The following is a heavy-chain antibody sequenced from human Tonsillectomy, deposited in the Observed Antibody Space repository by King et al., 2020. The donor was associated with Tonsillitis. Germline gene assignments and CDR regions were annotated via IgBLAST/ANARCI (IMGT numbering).Heavy chain of an antibody. V-gene: IGHV3-7*01. CDR3: ARVYFDYYGSGSNWGF. J-gene: IGHJ4*02. D-gene: IGHD3-10*01. CDR1: GFTFRTYW. CDR2: IKEDEGEK. Sequence: EAQLVQSGGGLVQPGGSLRLSCAASGFTFRTYWMSWVRQAPGKGLEWVANIKEDEGEKYYVDSVRGRFTISRDNAKNFLYLQMDSLRAEDTAVYYCARVYFDYYGSGSNWGFWGQGTLVTVSS.